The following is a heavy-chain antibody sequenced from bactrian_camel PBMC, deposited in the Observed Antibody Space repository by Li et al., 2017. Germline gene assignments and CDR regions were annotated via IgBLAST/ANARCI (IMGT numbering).Heavy chain of an antibody. V-gene: IGHV3S40*01. J-gene: IGHJ4*01. D-gene: IGHD1*01. CDR3: ATDGRRRSPRKGGYNS. CDR2: INSRTDDTT. Sequence: DVQLVESGGGLVQPGGSLRLSCVASGFTFSNYAMSWVRQAPGKGLEWVAGINSRTDDTTVYADSVKGRFTISRDDAKNMMYLQMNSLKSEDTALYYCATDGRRRSPRKGGYNSWGQGTQVTVS. CDR1: GFTFSNYA.